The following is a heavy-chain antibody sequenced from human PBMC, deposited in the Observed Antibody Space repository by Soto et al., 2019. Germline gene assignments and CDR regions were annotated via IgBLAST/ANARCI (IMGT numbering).Heavy chain of an antibody. J-gene: IGHJ5*02. CDR1: GGSISSGGYY. D-gene: IGHD3-10*02. CDR2: IYYIGST. CDR3: ARSVFS. Sequence: PSETLSLTCTVSGGSISSGGYYWNWIRQHPGKGLEWIGYIYYIGSTYYNPSLKSRVTISLDTSKNQFSLKLSSVTAADTAVYYRARSVFSWGQGILVTVSS. V-gene: IGHV4-31*03.